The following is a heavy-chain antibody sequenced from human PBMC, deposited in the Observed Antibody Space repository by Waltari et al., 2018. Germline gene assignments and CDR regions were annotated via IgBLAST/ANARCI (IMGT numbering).Heavy chain of an antibody. D-gene: IGHD3-10*01. J-gene: IGHJ3*02. CDR3: AKDQDYYGSGRNAFDI. CDR1: GFPFSSYA. CDR2: VTISGYST. V-gene: IGHV3-23*01. Sequence: EVQLLESGGGLVQPGGSLRLSGAASGFPFSSYALPWVRQAPGKGLEWVSAVTISGYSTYSADSVRGRFTISRDNSKNTLFLQMDSLRAEDTALYYCAKDQDYYGSGRNAFDIWGQGTMVTVSS.